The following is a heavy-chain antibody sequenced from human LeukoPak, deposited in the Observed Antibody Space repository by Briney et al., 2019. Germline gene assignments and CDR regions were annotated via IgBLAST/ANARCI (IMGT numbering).Heavy chain of an antibody. CDR2: IYYSGST. V-gene: IGHV4-59*01. CDR1: GGSISSYY. J-gene: IGHJ6*02. CDR3: ARPPYGYFGWDYYYGMDV. Sequence: SETLSLTCTVSGGSISSYYWSWIRQPPGKGLEWIGYIYYSGSTNYNPSLKSRVTISVDTSKNQFSLKLSSVTAADTAVYYCARPPYGYFGWDYYYGMDVWGQGTTVTVSS. D-gene: IGHD5-18*01.